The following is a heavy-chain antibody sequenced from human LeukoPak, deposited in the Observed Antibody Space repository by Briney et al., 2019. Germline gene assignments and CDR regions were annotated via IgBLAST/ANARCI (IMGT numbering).Heavy chain of an antibody. CDR3: AKDRDSSGWTGGFDY. J-gene: IGHJ4*02. CDR1: GFNFDDYA. Sequence: PGGSLRLSCAASGFNFDDYAMHWVRQAPGKGLEWVSGISWNSGSLGYADSVKGRFTISRDNAKNSLYLQMNSLRAEDMALYYCAKDRDSSGWTGGFDYWGQGTLVTVSS. V-gene: IGHV3-9*03. D-gene: IGHD6-19*01. CDR2: ISWNSGSL.